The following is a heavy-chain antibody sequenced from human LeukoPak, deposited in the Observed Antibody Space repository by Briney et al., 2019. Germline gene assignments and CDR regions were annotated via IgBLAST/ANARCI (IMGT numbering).Heavy chain of an antibody. Sequence: SETLSLTCTVSGGSFSNSSYFWGWIRQPPGKGLEWIGSIYYSGSTYYNPSLKSRVTISVDTSKNQFSLKLSSLTAADTAVYYCAREVILRDAFDIWGQGTMVTVSS. V-gene: IGHV4-39*07. CDR3: AREVILRDAFDI. J-gene: IGHJ3*02. CDR2: IYYSGST. D-gene: IGHD2/OR15-2a*01. CDR1: GGSFSNSSYF.